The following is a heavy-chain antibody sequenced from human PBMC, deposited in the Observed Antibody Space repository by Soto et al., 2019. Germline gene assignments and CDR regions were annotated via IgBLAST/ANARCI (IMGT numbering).Heavy chain of an antibody. D-gene: IGHD3-16*01. CDR2: ISGNGGST. Sequence: GGSLRLSCAASGFTFSSCAMGWVRQAPGKGLEWVSGISGNGGSTYYADSVKGRFTISRDTSKNTLYLQMDSLGAEDTAIYYCAIVVGDGNDYHDFWGQGTLVTVSS. J-gene: IGHJ4*02. CDR3: AIVVGDGNDYHDF. CDR1: GFTFSSCA. V-gene: IGHV3-23*01.